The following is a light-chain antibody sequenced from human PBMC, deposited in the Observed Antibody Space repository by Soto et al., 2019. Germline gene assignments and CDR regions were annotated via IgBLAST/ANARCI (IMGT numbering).Light chain of an antibody. J-gene: IGKJ2*01. CDR2: GAS. Sequence: EIVLTQSPGTLSLSPGERATLSCRAXQSVSSSYLAWYQQKPGQAPRLLIYGASSRATGIPDRFSGSGSGTDFTLTISRLEPEDFAVYYCQQYGSSLYTFGQGTKLEIK. CDR1: QSVSSSY. CDR3: QQYGSSLYT. V-gene: IGKV3-20*01.